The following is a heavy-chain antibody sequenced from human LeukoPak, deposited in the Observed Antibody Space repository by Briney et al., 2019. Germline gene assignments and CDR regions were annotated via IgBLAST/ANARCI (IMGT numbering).Heavy chain of an antibody. D-gene: IGHD6-13*01. CDR2: IHYSGST. CDR3: ARHAGRVYSSSWRPFDY. V-gene: IGHV4-39*01. Sequence: SETLSLTCTVSGSSISSSSDDWGWSRQPPGKGLEWIWSIHYSGSTNYNPSLKSRVTISVDTYKKHFSLKLSSVTAGDTAVYYCARHAGRVYSSSWRPFDYWGQGTLVTVSS. CDR1: GSSISSSSDD. J-gene: IGHJ4*02.